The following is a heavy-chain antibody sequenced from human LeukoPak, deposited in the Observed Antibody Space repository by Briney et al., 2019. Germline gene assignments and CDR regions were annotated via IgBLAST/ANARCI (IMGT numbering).Heavy chain of an antibody. J-gene: IGHJ4*02. Sequence: GGSLRLSCAASGFTFSSYTMNWVRQAPGKGLEWVSSISSSSSYIYYADSVKGRFTISRDNAKNSLYLQMNSLRAEDTAVYYCARGFRGWYAEGLDYWGPGTVVTVSS. CDR3: ARGFRGWYAEGLDY. D-gene: IGHD6-19*01. V-gene: IGHV3-21*01. CDR2: ISSSSSYI. CDR1: GFTFSSYT.